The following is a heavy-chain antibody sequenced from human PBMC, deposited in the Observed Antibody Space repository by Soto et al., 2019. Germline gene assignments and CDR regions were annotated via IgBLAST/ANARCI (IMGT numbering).Heavy chain of an antibody. CDR1: GFTFSSYW. V-gene: IGHV3-74*01. CDR2: INSDGSST. Sequence: PGGSLRLSCAASGFTFSSYWMHWVRQAPGKGLVWVSRINSDGSSTSYADSVKGRFTISRDNAKNTLYLQMNSLRAEDTAVYYCAREDPEQDYYGSGEYEYFQHWGQGTLVTVSS. CDR3: AREDPEQDYYGSGEYEYFQH. J-gene: IGHJ1*01. D-gene: IGHD3-10*01.